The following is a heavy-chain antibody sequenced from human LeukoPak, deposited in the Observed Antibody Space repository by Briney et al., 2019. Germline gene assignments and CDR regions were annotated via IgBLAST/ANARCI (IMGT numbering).Heavy chain of an antibody. CDR2: IYHSGST. D-gene: IGHD3-22*01. CDR1: GGSISSRTYS. J-gene: IGHJ3*02. CDR3: ARVQEDSSGYHSLPDAFDI. Sequence: SQTLSLTCAASGGSISSRTYSWSCIRQPPGKGLECIGYIYHSGSTSYNPSLKSRVTISVDRSKSQFSLKLSSATAADTAVYYCARVQEDSSGYHSLPDAFDIWGQGTMVTVSS. V-gene: IGHV4-30-2*01.